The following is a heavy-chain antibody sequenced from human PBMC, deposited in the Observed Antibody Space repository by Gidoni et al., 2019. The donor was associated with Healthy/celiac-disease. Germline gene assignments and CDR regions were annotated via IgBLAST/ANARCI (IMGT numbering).Heavy chain of an antibody. CDR3: ARILCTKTHYGYGMDV. CDR2: IDWDDDK. J-gene: IGHJ6*02. V-gene: IGHV2-70*01. D-gene: IGHD4-17*01. Sequence: QVTLRESGPALVKPTQTITLTCTFSGFSLSTSGMCVSWIRQPPGKALEWLALIDWDDDKYYSTSLKTRLTISKDTSKNQVVLTMTNMDPVDTATYYCARILCTKTHYGYGMDVWGQGTTVTVSS. CDR1: GFSLSTSGMC.